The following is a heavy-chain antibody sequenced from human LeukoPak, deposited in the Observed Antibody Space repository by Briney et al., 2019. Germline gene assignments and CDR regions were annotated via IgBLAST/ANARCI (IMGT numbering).Heavy chain of an antibody. CDR3: TRWRSGTSD. CDR2: TRNKANNYAT. D-gene: IGHD4-23*01. V-gene: IGHV3-72*01. Sequence: GGSLRLSCAASGYTFSDHYIDWVRQAPGKGLEWVGHTRNKANNYATEYAASVKGRFTISRDDSRNSVYLQMNSLKTEDTAVYYCTRWRSGTSDWGQGTLVTVSS. CDR1: GYTFSDHY. J-gene: IGHJ4*02.